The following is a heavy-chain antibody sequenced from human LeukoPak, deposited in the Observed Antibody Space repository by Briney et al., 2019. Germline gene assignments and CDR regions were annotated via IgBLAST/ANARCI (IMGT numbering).Heavy chain of an antibody. V-gene: IGHV3-48*03. Sequence: GESLRLSCAASGFTFSSYEMNWVRQASGKGLEWVSYISSSGSTIYYADSVKGRFTISRDNAKNSLYLQMNSLRAEDTAVYYCARATKEVIVVVPAATLDYWGQGTLVTVSS. D-gene: IGHD2-2*01. CDR3: ARATKEVIVVVPAATLDY. CDR2: ISSSGSTI. J-gene: IGHJ4*02. CDR1: GFTFSSYE.